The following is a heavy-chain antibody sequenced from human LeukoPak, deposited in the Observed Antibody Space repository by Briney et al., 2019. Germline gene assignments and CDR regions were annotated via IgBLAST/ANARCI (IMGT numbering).Heavy chain of an antibody. V-gene: IGHV3-9*03. CDR2: ITKNSDGM. D-gene: IGHD3-16*01. CDR1: GFTFDGYS. CDR3: AKSGPSGGGYFDY. J-gene: IGHJ4*02. Sequence: PGRSLRLSCAASGFTFDGYSMHWVRQVPGKAPEWVAGITKNSDGMGYADSVKGRFTISRDNARNSLYLQMNSLRVEDMAFYYCAKSGPSGGGYFDYWGQGTLVTVSS.